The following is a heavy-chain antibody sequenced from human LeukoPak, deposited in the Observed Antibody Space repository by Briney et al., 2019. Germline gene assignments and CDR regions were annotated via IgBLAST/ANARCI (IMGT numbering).Heavy chain of an antibody. CDR1: GGSFSGYY. D-gene: IGHD2-15*01. CDR2: INHSGST. CDR3: ARRVPDGYCSGGSCYGGGLKY. V-gene: IGHV4-34*01. J-gene: IGHJ4*02. Sequence: PSETLSLTCAVYGGSFSGYYWSWIRQPPGKGLEWIGEINHSGSTNYNPSLKSRVTISVDTSKNQFSLKLSSVTAADTAVYYCARRVPDGYCSGGSCYGGGLKYWGQGTLVTVSS.